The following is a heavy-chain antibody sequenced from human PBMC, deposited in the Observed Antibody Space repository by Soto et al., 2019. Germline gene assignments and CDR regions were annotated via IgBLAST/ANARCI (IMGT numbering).Heavy chain of an antibody. CDR1: GFTFSNAW. J-gene: IGHJ6*02. Sequence: EVQLVESGGGLVKPGGSLRLSCASSGFTFSNAWMNWVRQAPGKGLEWVGRIKSKTDGGTTDYAAPVKGRFTISREDSKNQLYLQMNSLKTEDTAVYYCTTDPSDYGGSPLYGMDVWGQGTTVTVSS. D-gene: IGHD4-17*01. CDR3: TTDPSDYGGSPLYGMDV. CDR2: IKSKTDGGTT. V-gene: IGHV3-15*07.